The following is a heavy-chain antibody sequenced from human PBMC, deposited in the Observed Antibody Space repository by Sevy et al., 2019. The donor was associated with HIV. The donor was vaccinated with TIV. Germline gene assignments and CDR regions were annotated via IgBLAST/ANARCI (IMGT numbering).Heavy chain of an antibody. V-gene: IGHV4-39*01. CDR1: GGSISSSSYY. J-gene: IGHJ6*03. CDR2: IYYSGST. CDR3: ASGLRYYDILTVLSHYYYMDV. Sequence: SDTLSLTCTVSGGSISSSSYYWGWIRQPPGKGLEWIGSIYYSGSTYYNPSLKSRVTISVDTSKNQFSLKLSSVTAADTAVYYCASGLRYYDILTVLSHYYYMDVWGKGTTVTVSS. D-gene: IGHD3-9*01.